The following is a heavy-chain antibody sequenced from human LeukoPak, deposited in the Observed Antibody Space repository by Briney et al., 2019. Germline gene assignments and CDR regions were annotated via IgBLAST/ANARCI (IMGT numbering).Heavy chain of an antibody. J-gene: IGHJ4*02. D-gene: IGHD2-15*01. CDR3: ARGGGYCSGGTCYETHFDY. Sequence: ERSLRLSCAASGFTFSRHTMHWVRQAPGKGLEWVAFISHYGSTKYADSVKGRFTISRDNSKNALYVQVSSLRTEDTAVYYCARGGGYCSGGTCYETHFDYWGQGTLVSVSS. CDR1: GFTFSRHT. CDR2: ISHYGSTK. V-gene: IGHV3-30-3*01.